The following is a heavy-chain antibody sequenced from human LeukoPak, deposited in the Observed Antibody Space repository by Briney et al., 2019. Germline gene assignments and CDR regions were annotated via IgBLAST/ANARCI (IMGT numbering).Heavy chain of an antibody. V-gene: IGHV3-30*04. J-gene: IGHJ3*02. CDR2: ISYDGSNK. D-gene: IGHD3-10*01. CDR3: ARELGSGSYRARSSDAFDI. CDR1: GFTFSSYA. Sequence: GRSLRPSCAASGFTFSSYAMHWVRQAPGKGLEWVAVISYDGSNKYYADSVKGRFTISRDNSKNTLYLQMNSLRAEDTAVYYCARELGSGSYRARSSDAFDIWGQGTMVTVSS.